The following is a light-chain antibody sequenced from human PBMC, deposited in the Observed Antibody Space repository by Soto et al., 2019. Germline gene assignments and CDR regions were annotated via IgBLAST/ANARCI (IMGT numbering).Light chain of an antibody. V-gene: IGKV3-20*01. Sequence: VLSHSPGTLSLSPGESATRSCRASQSVSSSYLAWYQQKPGQAPRLLIYGASSRATGIPDRFSGSGSGTDFTLTISRLEPEDFAVYYCQQYGSSLWTFGQGTKVDIK. J-gene: IGKJ1*01. CDR2: GAS. CDR3: QQYGSSLWT. CDR1: QSVSSSY.